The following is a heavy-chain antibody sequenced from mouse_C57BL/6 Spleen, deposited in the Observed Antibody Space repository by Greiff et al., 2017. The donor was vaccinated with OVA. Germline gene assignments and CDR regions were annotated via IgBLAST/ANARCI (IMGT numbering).Heavy chain of an antibody. D-gene: IGHD4-1*01. CDR3: ARWVTGRDAMDY. Sequence: EVQLQQSGPELVKPGASVKISCKASGYTFTDYYMNWVKQSHGKSLEWIGDINPNNGGTSYNQKFKGKATLTVDKSSSTAYMELRSLTSEDSAVYYCARWVTGRDAMDYWGQGTSVTVSS. V-gene: IGHV1-26*01. J-gene: IGHJ4*01. CDR2: INPNNGGT. CDR1: GYTFTDYY.